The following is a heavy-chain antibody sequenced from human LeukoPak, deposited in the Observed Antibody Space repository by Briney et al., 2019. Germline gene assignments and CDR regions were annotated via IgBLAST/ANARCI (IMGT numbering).Heavy chain of an antibody. CDR2: ISAYNGNT. D-gene: IGHD1-26*01. J-gene: IGHJ4*02. CDR1: GYTFTKYG. Sequence: ASVKVSCKASGYTFTKYGISWVRQAPGQGLEWMGWISAYNGNTNYAQKLQGRVTMTTDTSTSTAFMELRSLRSDDTAVYYCAREPLVVGATVDYWGQGTWSPSP. CDR3: AREPLVVGATVDY. V-gene: IGHV1-18*01.